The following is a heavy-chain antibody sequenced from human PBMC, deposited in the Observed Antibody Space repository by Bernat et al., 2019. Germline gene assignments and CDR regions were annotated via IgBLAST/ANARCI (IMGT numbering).Heavy chain of an antibody. CDR3: SRGFYNSGGTDH. D-gene: IGHD3-22*01. CDR1: GFTFSSPW. Sequence: EVQLVESGGGLVEPGGSLRLSCAGSGFTFSSPWMNWVRQAPGKGLEWVGRIKSKTSGETTDYAAPVKGRFTISRDDSKNTLYLQMNSLNTEDTAVYFCSRGFYNSGGTDHWGQGALVTVSS. CDR2: IKSKTSGETT. V-gene: IGHV3-15*07. J-gene: IGHJ4*02.